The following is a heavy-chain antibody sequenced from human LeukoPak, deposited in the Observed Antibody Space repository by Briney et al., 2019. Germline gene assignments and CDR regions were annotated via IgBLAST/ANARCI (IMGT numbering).Heavy chain of an antibody. D-gene: IGHD3-22*01. V-gene: IGHV3-43*02. CDR2: ISGDGDIT. CDR3: AKEPHYYDSSGYY. Sequence: PGGSLRLSCAASGFPFDDYAMHWVRQAPGKGLEWVSLISGDGDITYYTDSVKGRFTISRDNRKNSLYLQMSSLRTEDSALYYCAKEPHYYDSSGYYWGQGTLVTVSS. J-gene: IGHJ4*02. CDR1: GFPFDDYA.